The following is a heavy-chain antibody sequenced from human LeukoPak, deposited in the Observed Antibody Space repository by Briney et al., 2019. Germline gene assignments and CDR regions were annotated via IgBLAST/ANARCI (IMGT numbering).Heavy chain of an antibody. J-gene: IGHJ4*02. CDR2: IYYSGST. Sequence: PSETLSLTCTVSGGPISSYYWSWIRQPPGKGLEWIGYIYYSGSTNYNPSLKSRVTISVDTSKNQFSLKLSSVTAADTAVYYCARAYGTTVAYYFDYWGQGTLVTVSS. D-gene: IGHD4-23*01. CDR3: ARAYGTTVAYYFDY. V-gene: IGHV4-59*08. CDR1: GGPISSYY.